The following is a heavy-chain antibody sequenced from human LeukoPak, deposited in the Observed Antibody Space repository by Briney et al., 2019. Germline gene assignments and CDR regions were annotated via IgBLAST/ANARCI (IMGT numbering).Heavy chain of an antibody. CDR2: ISAYNGNK. CDR1: GYTFTTYG. V-gene: IGHV1-18*01. Sequence: GASVKVSCKASGYTFTTYGISWVRQAPGQGLEWMGWISAYNGNKNYAQNLQGRVTMTTDASTSTAYMELRRLGSDDTAVYFCARTYYYGSGSSNWVDPWGQGTLVTVSS. CDR3: ARTYYYGSGSSNWVDP. J-gene: IGHJ5*02. D-gene: IGHD3-10*01.